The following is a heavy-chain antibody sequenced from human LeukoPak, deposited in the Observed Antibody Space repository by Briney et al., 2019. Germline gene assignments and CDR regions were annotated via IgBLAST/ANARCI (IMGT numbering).Heavy chain of an antibody. CDR1: GFTVSSNY. CDR2: IYSGGST. Sequence: GGSLRLSCAASGFTVSSNYMSWVRQAPGKGLEWVSVIYSGGSTYYADSVKGRFTISRDNSKNTLYLQMNSLRAEDTAVYYCARSQGDVIAAADYYFDYWGQGTLVTVSS. CDR3: ARSQGDVIAAADYYFDY. J-gene: IGHJ4*02. V-gene: IGHV3-53*05. D-gene: IGHD6-13*01.